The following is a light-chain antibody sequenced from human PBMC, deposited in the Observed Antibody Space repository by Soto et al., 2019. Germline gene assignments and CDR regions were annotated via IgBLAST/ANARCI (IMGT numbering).Light chain of an antibody. Sequence: DSPVTQSPFSMSASVGDRFTITCLAVQSISRDLNWYEQKPGQAPNLLIYAASTLESGVPSRFSGSGSGTDFTLTISSLQLEDFETYYCQQNYSNPLAFGGGTKVDIK. CDR2: AAS. CDR3: QQNYSNPLA. CDR1: QSISRD. V-gene: IGKV1-39*01. J-gene: IGKJ4*01.